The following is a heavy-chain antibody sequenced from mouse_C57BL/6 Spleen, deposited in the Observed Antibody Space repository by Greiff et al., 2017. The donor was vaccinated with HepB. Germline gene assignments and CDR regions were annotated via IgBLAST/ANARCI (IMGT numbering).Heavy chain of an antibody. D-gene: IGHD1-1*01. CDR3: AHYGSSVYYYAMDY. CDR2: INPNNGGT. Sequence: EVQLQQSGPELVKPGASVKISCKASGYTFTDYYMNWVKQSHGKSLEWIGDINPNNGGTSYNQKFKGKATLTVDKSSSTAYMELRSLTSEDSAVYYCAHYGSSVYYYAMDYWGQGTSVTVSS. CDR1: GYTFTDYY. V-gene: IGHV1-26*01. J-gene: IGHJ4*01.